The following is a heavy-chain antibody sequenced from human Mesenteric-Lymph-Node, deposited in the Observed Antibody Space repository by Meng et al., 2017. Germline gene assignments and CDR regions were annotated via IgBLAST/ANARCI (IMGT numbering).Heavy chain of an antibody. CDR1: GFTVSSNY. V-gene: IGHV3-53*01. CDR3: ARASDDYSNQYYYGMDV. CDR2: IYSGGST. D-gene: IGHD4-11*01. Sequence: GESLKISCAASGFTVSSNYMSWVRQAPGKGLEWVSAIYSGGSTYYADSVKGRFTISRDNSKNTLYLQMNSLRAEDTAVYYCARASDDYSNQYYYGMDVWGQGTTVTVSS. J-gene: IGHJ6*02.